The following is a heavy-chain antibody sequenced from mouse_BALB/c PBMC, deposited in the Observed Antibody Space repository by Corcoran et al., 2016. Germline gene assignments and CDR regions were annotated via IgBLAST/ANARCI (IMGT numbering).Heavy chain of an antibody. CDR3: ARRSTVVAYYYAMDY. CDR2: INTYTGEP. CDR1: GYTFTNYG. V-gene: IGHV9-1*02. D-gene: IGHD1-1*01. J-gene: IGHJ4*01. Sequence: QIQLVQSGPELKKPGETVKISCKASGYTFTNYGMNWAKQAPGKGLKWMGWINTYTGEPTYADDFKGRFAFSLETSASTAYLQINNLKNEDMATYFCARRSTVVAYYYAMDYWGQGTSVTVSS.